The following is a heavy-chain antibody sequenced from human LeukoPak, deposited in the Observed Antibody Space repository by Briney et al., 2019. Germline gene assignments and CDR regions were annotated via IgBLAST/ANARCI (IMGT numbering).Heavy chain of an antibody. D-gene: IGHD4-23*01. V-gene: IGHV1-46*01. CDR1: GYTFTSYY. CDR3: ARVVTTAVFDY. Sequence: GASVKVSCKASGYTFTSYYIYWVRQAPGQGLEWMGIINPSGGSTSYAQKFQGRVTMTRDMSTSTVYMELSSLRSEDTAVYYCARVVTTAVFDYWGQGTLVTVSS. CDR2: INPSGGST. J-gene: IGHJ4*02.